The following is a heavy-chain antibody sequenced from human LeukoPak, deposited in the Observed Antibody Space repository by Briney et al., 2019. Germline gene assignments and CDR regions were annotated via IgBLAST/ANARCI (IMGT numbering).Heavy chain of an antibody. J-gene: IGHJ4*02. CDR3: AREPPYSSSWYVDY. V-gene: IGHV4-4*07. D-gene: IGHD6-13*01. Sequence: SGTLSLTRTHSVGSLSNYNWSWVRQPAGKGLECIGRIYRSGSTNYNPSLKSRVTMSVDTSKNQFSLKLSSVTAADTAVYYCAREPPYSSSWYVDYWGQGTLVTVSS. CDR2: IYRSGST. CDR1: VGSLSNYN.